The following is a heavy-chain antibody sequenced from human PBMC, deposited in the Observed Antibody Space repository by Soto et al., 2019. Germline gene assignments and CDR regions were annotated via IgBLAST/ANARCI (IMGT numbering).Heavy chain of an antibody. Sequence: QLQLQESGPGLVKPSETLSLTCTVSGGSISSSSYYWGWIRQPPGKGLEWIGSIYYSGSTYYNPSLKRPVTISVDTSKHQFSLKLSSVTAADTAVYYCARHQSHSSSYVDPWGQGTLVTVSS. CDR1: GGSISSSSYY. J-gene: IGHJ5*02. CDR3: ARHQSHSSSYVDP. V-gene: IGHV4-39*01. D-gene: IGHD6-13*01. CDR2: IYYSGST.